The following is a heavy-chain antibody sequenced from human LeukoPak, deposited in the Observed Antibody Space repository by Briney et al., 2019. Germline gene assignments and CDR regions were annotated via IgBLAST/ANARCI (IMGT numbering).Heavy chain of an antibody. CDR1: GFTFSSYE. D-gene: IGHD6-19*01. CDR2: ISSSGSTI. CDR3: ATDRLQAVATFDH. V-gene: IGHV3-48*03. Sequence: TGGSLRLSCAASGFTFSSYEMNWVRQAPGKGLEWVSYISSSGSTIYYADSVKGRFTISRDNAKNSLYLQMNSLRAEDTAVYYCATDRLQAVATFDHWGQGTLVTVSS. J-gene: IGHJ4*02.